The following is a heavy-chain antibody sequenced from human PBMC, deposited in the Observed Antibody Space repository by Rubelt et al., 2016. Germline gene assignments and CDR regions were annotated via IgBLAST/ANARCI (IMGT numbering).Heavy chain of an antibody. D-gene: IGHD3-10*01. CDR3: ASRGRYYGSGSYPPRTGIVDY. CDR1: GGSFSGYY. V-gene: IGHV4-34*01. J-gene: IGHJ4*02. CDR2: INHSGST. Sequence: QVQLQQWGAGLLKPSETLSLTCAVYGGSFSGYYWSWIRQPPGKGLEWIGEINHSGSTNYNPSLKSRVTISGDTSKNQFCLKLSSVTAADTAVYYCASRGRYYGSGSYPPRTGIVDYWGQGTLVTVSS.